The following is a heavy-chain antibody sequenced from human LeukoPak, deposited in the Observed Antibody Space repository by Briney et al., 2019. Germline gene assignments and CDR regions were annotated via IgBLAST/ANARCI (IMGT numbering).Heavy chain of an antibody. CDR1: GFTFSYYW. CDR3: VKDKTGRDDY. J-gene: IGHJ4*02. D-gene: IGHD7-27*01. Sequence: GSLRLSCAASGFTFSYYWMHWVRQAPGRGLVWVSRINPDGSTTTYADSVKGRFTIFRDNAKNMLYLQMGSLRAEDTSIYYCVKDKTGRDDYWGQGTLVTVSS. CDR2: INPDGSTT. V-gene: IGHV3-74*01.